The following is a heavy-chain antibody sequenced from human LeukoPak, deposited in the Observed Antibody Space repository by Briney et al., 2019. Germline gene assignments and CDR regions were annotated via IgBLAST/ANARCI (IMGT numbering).Heavy chain of an antibody. J-gene: IGHJ4*02. CDR2: ISYDGSNK. CDR1: GFNFSSYA. D-gene: IGHD1-26*01. V-gene: IGHV3-30*01. CDR3: ARDSGKIRVGATMMFDY. Sequence: GRSLRLSCAASGFNFSSYAMHWVRQAPGKGLEWVAVISYDGSNKYYADSVKGRFTISRDNSKNTLYLQMNSLRAEDTAVYYCARDSGKIRVGATMMFDYWGQGTLVTVSS.